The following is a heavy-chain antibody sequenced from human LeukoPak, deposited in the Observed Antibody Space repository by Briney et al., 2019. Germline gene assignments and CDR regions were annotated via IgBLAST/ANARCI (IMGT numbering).Heavy chain of an antibody. Sequence: PGRSLRLSCAASGFTFSSYAMHWVRQAPGKGLEWVAVISYDGSNKYYADSVKGRFTISRDNSKNTLYLQMNSLRAEDTAVYYCARDLSSTQWLVVPTNYYYYYGMDVWGQGTTVTVPS. CDR2: ISYDGSNK. J-gene: IGHJ6*02. D-gene: IGHD6-19*01. CDR3: ARDLSSTQWLVVPTNYYYYYGMDV. V-gene: IGHV3-30-3*01. CDR1: GFTFSSYA.